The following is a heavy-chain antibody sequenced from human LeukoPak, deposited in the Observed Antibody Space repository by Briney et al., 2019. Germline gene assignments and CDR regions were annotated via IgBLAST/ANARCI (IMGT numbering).Heavy chain of an antibody. CDR1: GYRSTTSW. V-gene: IGHV5-10-1*01. J-gene: IGHJ5*02. CDR3: ARHGGTVPFDP. D-gene: IGHD4-17*01. Sequence: GESLKISCKGSGYRSTTSWISWVRQMPGKGLEWMGRIAPTDSYTNYSPSFQGHVTISADRSISTAYLQWSGLKASDTATYYCARHGGTVPFDPWGQGTLVTVSS. CDR2: IAPTDSYT.